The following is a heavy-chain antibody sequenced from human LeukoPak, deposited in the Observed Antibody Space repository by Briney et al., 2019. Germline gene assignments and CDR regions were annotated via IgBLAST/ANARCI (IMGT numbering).Heavy chain of an antibody. CDR3: ARPAAAGGLNFDY. Sequence: PSETLSLTCTVSGGSISSGGYYWSWIRQPPGKGLEWIGYIYHSGSTYYNPSLKSRVTISVDRSKNQFSLKLSSVTAADTAVYYCARPAAAGGLNFDYWGQGTLVTVSS. V-gene: IGHV4-30-2*01. D-gene: IGHD6-13*01. CDR1: GGSISSGGYY. CDR2: IYHSGST. J-gene: IGHJ4*02.